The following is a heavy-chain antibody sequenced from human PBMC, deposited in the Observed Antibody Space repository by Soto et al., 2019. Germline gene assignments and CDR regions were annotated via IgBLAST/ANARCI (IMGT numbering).Heavy chain of an antibody. CDR3: ARDKALVVPSLVNSDYYYYAMEV. CDR1: GFTVNNSS. J-gene: IGHJ6*02. Sequence: GGSLRLSCAASGFTVNNSSMTWVRQAPGKGLEWVSVIYSGGSTNYADSVRGRFTISRDNSKNTLYLQMNTLRDEDTAVYYCARDKALVVPSLVNSDYYYYAMEVWGQGTTVTV. CDR2: IYSGGST. V-gene: IGHV3-66*01. D-gene: IGHD2-2*01.